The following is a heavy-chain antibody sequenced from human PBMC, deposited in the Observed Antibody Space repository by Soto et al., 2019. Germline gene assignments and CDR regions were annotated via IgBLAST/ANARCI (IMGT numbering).Heavy chain of an antibody. D-gene: IGHD3-10*01. Sequence: SETLSLTCTVSGGSISSGGYYWSWIRQHPGKGLEWIGYIYYSGSTYYNPSLKSRVTISVDASKNQFSLKLSSVTAADTAVYYCARSSRTALYYGSGSYTQNWFDPWGQGTLVTVSS. CDR1: GGSISSGGYY. CDR2: IYYSGST. CDR3: ARSSRTALYYGSGSYTQNWFDP. J-gene: IGHJ5*02. V-gene: IGHV4-31*03.